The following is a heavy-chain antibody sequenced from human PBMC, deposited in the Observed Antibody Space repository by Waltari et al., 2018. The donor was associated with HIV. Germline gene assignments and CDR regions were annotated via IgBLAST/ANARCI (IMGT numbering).Heavy chain of an antibody. Sequence: QVQLQQWGAGLLKPSETLSLTCAVYGGSFSGYYWSWIRQPPGKGLEWIGEINHSGSTNYNPSLKSRVTISVDTSKNQFSLKLSSVTAADTAVYYCARGPFGVVTHYYYYGMDVWGQGTTVTVSS. CDR3: ARGPFGVVTHYYYYGMDV. D-gene: IGHD3-3*01. CDR1: GGSFSGYY. CDR2: INHSGST. V-gene: IGHV4-34*01. J-gene: IGHJ6*02.